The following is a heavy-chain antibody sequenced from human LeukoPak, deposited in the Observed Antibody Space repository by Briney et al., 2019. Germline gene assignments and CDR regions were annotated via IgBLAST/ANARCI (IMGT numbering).Heavy chain of an antibody. D-gene: IGHD1-20*01. CDR1: GGCISSYY. Sequence: PSETLSLTCTVSGGCISSYYWSWIRQPPGKGLEWIGYIYYSGSTNYNPSLKSRVTISVDPSKNQFSLKLSSVTAADTAVYYCARHVITGSLNYYYGMDVWGQGTTVTVSS. CDR3: ARHVITGSLNYYYGMDV. CDR2: IYYSGST. J-gene: IGHJ6*02. V-gene: IGHV4-59*08.